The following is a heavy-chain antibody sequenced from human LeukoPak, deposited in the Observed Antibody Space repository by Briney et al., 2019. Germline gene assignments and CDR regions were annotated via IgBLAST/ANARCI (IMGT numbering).Heavy chain of an antibody. V-gene: IGHV3-21*01. CDR2: ISSSSSYI. CDR3: AREAEQQLVRSWFDP. J-gene: IGHJ5*02. D-gene: IGHD6-13*01. CDR1: GFTFSSYS. Sequence: GGSLRLSCAASGFTFSSYSMNWVRQAPGKGLEWVSSISSSSSYIYYADSVKGRFTISRDNAKNSLYLQMNSLSAEDTAVYYCAREAEQQLVRSWFDPWGQGTLVTVSS.